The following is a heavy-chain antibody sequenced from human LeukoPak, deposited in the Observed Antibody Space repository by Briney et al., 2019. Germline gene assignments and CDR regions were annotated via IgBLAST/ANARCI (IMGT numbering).Heavy chain of an antibody. CDR1: GYTLTELS. J-gene: IGHJ4*02. CDR3: ATVNLGAKALDY. Sequence: ASVKVSCKVSGYTLTELSMHLVRQAPAKGLEWMGGFDPEDGGTIYAQKFHGRGTMTEDTSTDTAYMDLSSLRSEDTAVYYCATVNLGAKALDYWGQGTLVTVSS. V-gene: IGHV1-24*01. CDR2: FDPEDGGT. D-gene: IGHD1-26*01.